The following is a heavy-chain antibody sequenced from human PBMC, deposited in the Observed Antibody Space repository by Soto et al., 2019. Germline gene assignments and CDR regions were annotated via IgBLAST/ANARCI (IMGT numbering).Heavy chain of an antibody. V-gene: IGHV1-69*08. J-gene: IGHJ4*02. CDR3: ARDLGGISSSDY. CDR2: IIPILGIA. D-gene: IGHD6-6*01. CDR1: GGTFSSYT. Sequence: QVQLVQSGAEVKKPGSSVKVSCKASGGTFSSYTISWVRQAPGQGLEWMGRIIPILGIANYAQKFQGRVTITAAKSTSTAYMELSSLSSEDTAVYYCARDLGGISSSDYWGQGTLVTVSS.